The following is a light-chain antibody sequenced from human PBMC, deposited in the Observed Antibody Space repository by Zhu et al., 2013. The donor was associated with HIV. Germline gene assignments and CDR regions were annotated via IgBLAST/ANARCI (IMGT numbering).Light chain of an antibody. J-gene: IGKJ2*01. V-gene: IGKV4-1*01. CDR3: QQLDSYPRT. Sequence: DIVMTQSPDSLAVSLGERATINCKSSQSVLYSSNNKNYLAWYQQNPGQPPKLLIYWASTRESGVPDRFSGSGSGTHFTLTIDSLQAEDSATYYCQQLDSYPRTFGQGTKLEIK. CDR2: WAS. CDR1: QSVLYSSNNKNY.